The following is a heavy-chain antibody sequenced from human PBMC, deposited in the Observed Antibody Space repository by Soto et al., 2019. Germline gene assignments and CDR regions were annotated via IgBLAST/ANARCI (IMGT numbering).Heavy chain of an antibody. CDR3: TRAGQAVTGQQLVHY. D-gene: IGHD6-13*01. Sequence: SETLSLTCTVSGTSVSSATFYWSWVRQPPGKGLEWIGYIYDSGTTNYNPSLKSRVTISVDMSKKQVSLKLSSVTAADTAVYYCTRAGQAVTGQQLVHYWGQGTLVTVSS. V-gene: IGHV4-61*01. J-gene: IGHJ4*02. CDR2: IYDSGTT. CDR1: GTSVSSATFY.